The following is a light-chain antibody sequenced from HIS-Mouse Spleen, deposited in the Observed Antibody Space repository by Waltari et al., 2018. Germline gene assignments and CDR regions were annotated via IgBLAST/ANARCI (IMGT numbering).Light chain of an antibody. CDR2: DDS. J-gene: IGLJ2*01. V-gene: IGLV3-21*01. CDR3: NSRDSSGNHLDVV. Sequence: SYVLTQPPSVSVAPGKTPRITCGGNNIGSKSVHWYQQKPGQAPVLVVYDDSDRPSGIPERFSGSNSGNTATLTITGAQAEDEADYYCNSRDSSGNHLDVVFGGGTKLTVL. CDR1: NIGSKS.